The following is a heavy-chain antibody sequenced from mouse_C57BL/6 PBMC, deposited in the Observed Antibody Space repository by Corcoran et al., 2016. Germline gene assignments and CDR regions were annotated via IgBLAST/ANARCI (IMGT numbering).Heavy chain of an antibody. D-gene: IGHD1-1*01. CDR3: ARDSYYYGSSYGGFAY. CDR1: GFNIKNTY. CDR2: IDPANGNT. Sequence: EVQLQQSVAELVRPGASVKLSCTASGFNIKNTYMHWVKQRPEQGLEWIGRIDPANGNTKYDPKFQGKATITADTSSNTAYLQLSSLASEDTAIYYCARDSYYYGSSYGGFAYWGQGTLVTVSA. V-gene: IGHV14-3*01. J-gene: IGHJ3*01.